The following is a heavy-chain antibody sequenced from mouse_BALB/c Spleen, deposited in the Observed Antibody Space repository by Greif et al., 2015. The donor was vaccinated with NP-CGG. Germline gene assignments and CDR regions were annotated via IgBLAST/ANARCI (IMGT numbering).Heavy chain of an antibody. J-gene: IGHJ2*01. D-gene: IGHD2-10*02. Sequence: QVQLQQPGAELAKPGASVKMSCKASGYTLTSYWMHWVKQRPGQGLGWIGYINPSTGYTEYNQKFKDKATLTADKSSSTSYMQLSSLTSEDSAVYYCARKYGNYFDFWGQGTPLTVSS. V-gene: IGHV1-7*01. CDR2: INPSTGYT. CDR1: GYTLTSYW. CDR3: ARKYGNYFDF.